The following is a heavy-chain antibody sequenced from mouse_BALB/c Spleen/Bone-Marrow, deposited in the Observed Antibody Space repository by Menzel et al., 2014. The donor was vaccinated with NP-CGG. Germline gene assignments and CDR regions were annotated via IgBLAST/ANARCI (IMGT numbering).Heavy chain of an antibody. Sequence: EVKLQESGAELVKPGASVKLSCTASGFNIKDTYMHWVKQRPERGLEWIGRIDPANGNTKYDPKFQGKATITADTSSNTAYLQLSSLTSEDTAVYYCARYRLGTYFDYWGQGTTLTVSS. CDR2: IDPANGNT. D-gene: IGHD2-14*01. CDR3: ARYRLGTYFDY. CDR1: GFNIKDTY. V-gene: IGHV14-3*02. J-gene: IGHJ2*01.